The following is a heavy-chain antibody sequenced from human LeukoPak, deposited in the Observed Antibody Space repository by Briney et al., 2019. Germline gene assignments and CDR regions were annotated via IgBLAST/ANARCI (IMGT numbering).Heavy chain of an antibody. J-gene: IGHJ4*02. D-gene: IGHD5-24*01. V-gene: IGHV1-46*01. CDR2: INPSGGGT. Sequence: ASVNVSCKASGYTFTTYYMHWVRQAPGQGLVWMGLINPSGGGTRYAQKFQGRVTMTRDTSTGTVYMELSSLRSEDTAVYYCASGYKTVSVFDHWGQGTLVTVSS. CDR1: GYTFTTYY. CDR3: ASGYKTVSVFDH.